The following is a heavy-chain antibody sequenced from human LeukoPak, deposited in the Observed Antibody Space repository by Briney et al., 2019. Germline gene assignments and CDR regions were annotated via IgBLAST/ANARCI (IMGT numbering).Heavy chain of an antibody. Sequence: SGTLSLTCAVSGGSISSSNWWSWVRPPPGKGLEWIGEIYHSGSTNYNPSLKSRVTISVDKSKNQFSLKLSSVTAADTAVYYCVRDWFPHGGASYYYYYMDVWGKGTTVTVSS. CDR2: IYHSGST. J-gene: IGHJ6*03. V-gene: IGHV4-4*02. D-gene: IGHD2-15*01. CDR1: GGSISSSNW. CDR3: VRDWFPHGGASYYYYYMDV.